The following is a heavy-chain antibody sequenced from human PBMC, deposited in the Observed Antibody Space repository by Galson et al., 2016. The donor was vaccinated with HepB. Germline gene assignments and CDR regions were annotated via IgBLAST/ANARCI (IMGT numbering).Heavy chain of an antibody. CDR1: GFTFSGSG. D-gene: IGHD3-22*01. Sequence: SLRLSCAASGFTFSGSGIHWVRQASGKGLEWIGRIRSKANNYATAYAASVKGRFHISRDDSKNTAYLQMNSLKIEDTAVYYCTRVDYDTTLTWGQGTLVAVSS. CDR2: IRSKANNYAT. J-gene: IGHJ4*02. CDR3: TRVDYDTTLT. V-gene: IGHV3-73*01.